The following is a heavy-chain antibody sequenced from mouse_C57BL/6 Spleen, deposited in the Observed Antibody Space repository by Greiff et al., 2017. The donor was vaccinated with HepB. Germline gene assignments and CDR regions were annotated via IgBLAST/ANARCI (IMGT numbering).Heavy chain of an antibody. CDR1: GFNIKDDY. V-gene: IGHV14-4*01. CDR3: TKVVATGLAHDWDY. CDR2: IDPENGDT. J-gene: IGHJ2*01. Sequence: VQLQQSGAELVRPGASVKLSCTASGFNIKDDYMHWVKQRPEQGLEWIGWIDPENGDTEYASKFQGKATITADTSSNTTYLQLSSLTSEDTAVYYCTKVVATGLAHDWDYWGQGTPLTVSA. D-gene: IGHD1-1*01.